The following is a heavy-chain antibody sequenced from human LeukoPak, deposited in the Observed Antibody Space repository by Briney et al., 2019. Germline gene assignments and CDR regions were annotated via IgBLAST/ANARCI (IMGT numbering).Heavy chain of an antibody. D-gene: IGHD3-16*01. CDR1: GGSFSGYY. V-gene: IGHV4-34*01. CDR2: INHSGST. Sequence: SETLSLTCAVYGGSFSGYYWSWIRQPPGKGPEWIGEINHSGSTNYNPSLKSRVTISVDTSKNQFSLKLNSLTTADTAVYYCTRGAGWLIDYWGQGILVTVSS. CDR3: TRGAGWLIDY. J-gene: IGHJ4*02.